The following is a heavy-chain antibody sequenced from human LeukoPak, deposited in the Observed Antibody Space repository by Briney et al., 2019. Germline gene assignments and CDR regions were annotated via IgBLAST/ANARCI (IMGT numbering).Heavy chain of an antibody. CDR2: ISSSGSTI. J-gene: IGHJ4*02. Sequence: PGGSLRLSCAASGFTFSSYEMNWVRQAPGKGLEWVSYISSSGSTIYYADSVKGRFTISRDNARNSLYLQMNSLRAEDTAVYYCARDNGYSSSLPHYWGQGTLVTVSS. V-gene: IGHV3-48*03. D-gene: IGHD6-13*01. CDR3: ARDNGYSSSLPHY. CDR1: GFTFSSYE.